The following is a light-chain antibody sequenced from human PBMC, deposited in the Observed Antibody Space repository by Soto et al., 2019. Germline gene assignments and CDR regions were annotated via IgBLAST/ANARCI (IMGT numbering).Light chain of an antibody. CDR2: RAS. Sequence: DIQMTQSPSTLSASVGDRVTITCRASQSINSWLAWYQQKAGKAPRLLIYRASSLEGGVPSRFSGSGSGAEFTLTISSLQPDDFATYYFQHYDSYSGTFGPGTKVDIK. V-gene: IGKV1-5*03. J-gene: IGKJ3*01. CDR1: QSINSW. CDR3: QHYDSYSGT.